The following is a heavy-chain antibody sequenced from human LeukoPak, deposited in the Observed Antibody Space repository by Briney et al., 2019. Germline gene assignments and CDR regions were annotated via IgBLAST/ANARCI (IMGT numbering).Heavy chain of an antibody. D-gene: IGHD6-13*01. J-gene: IGHJ4*02. V-gene: IGHV4-61*02. CDR3: ASGPYSNFKRPLDY. CDR1: GGSISSGSYY. Sequence: SETLSLTCTVSGGSISSGSYYWSWIRQPAGKGLEWIGRIYSSGSTNYNPSLKSRLTISVDTSKSQFSLKLTSVTAADTAVYYCASGPYSNFKRPLDYWGQGTLVTVSS. CDR2: IYSSGST.